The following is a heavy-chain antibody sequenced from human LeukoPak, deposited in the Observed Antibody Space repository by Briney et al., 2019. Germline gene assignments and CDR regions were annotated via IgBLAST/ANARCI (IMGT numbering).Heavy chain of an antibody. D-gene: IGHD6-13*01. Sequence: GGSLRLSCAASGFTFSSYGMHWVRQAPGKGPEWVAVIWSDGSNKYYADSVKGRFTISRDNSKDTLFLQMNSLRAEDSAVYFCARGDHSSTWTMSLWGQGTLVTVSS. V-gene: IGHV3-33*08. J-gene: IGHJ4*02. CDR3: ARGDHSSTWTMSL. CDR2: IWSDGSNK. CDR1: GFTFSSYG.